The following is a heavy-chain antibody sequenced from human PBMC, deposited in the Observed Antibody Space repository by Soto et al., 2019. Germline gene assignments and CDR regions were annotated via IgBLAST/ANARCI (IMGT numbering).Heavy chain of an antibody. J-gene: IGHJ4*02. Sequence: SETLSLTCTVSGGSISSGGYYWSWIRQHPGKGLEWIGYIYYSGSTYYNPSLKSRVTISVDTSKNQFSLKLSSVTAADTAVYYCASSTRPRYSSSWLFDYWGQGTLVTGLL. V-gene: IGHV4-31*03. CDR1: GGSISSGGYY. CDR3: ASSTRPRYSSSWLFDY. CDR2: IYYSGST. D-gene: IGHD6-13*01.